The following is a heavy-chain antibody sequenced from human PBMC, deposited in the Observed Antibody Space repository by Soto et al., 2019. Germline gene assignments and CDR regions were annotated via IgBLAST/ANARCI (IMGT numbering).Heavy chain of an antibody. CDR3: ARDIARDYYYGMDV. CDR2: IYYSGST. CDR1: GGSISSGGYY. D-gene: IGHD2-15*01. V-gene: IGHV4-31*03. Sequence: ASETLSLTCTVSGGSISSGGYYWSWIRQHPGKGLEWIGYIYYSGSTYYNPSLKSRVTISVDTSKNQFSLKLSSVTAADTAVYYCARDIARDYYYGMDVWGQGTTVTVSS. J-gene: IGHJ6*02.